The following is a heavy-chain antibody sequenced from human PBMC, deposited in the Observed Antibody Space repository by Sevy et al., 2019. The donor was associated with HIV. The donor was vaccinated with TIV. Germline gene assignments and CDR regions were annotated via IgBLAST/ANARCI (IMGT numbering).Heavy chain of an antibody. V-gene: IGHV3-48*03. CDR1: GFTFTTYD. CDR3: AREGLGGFYSSLDR. CDR2: ISSSANAI. D-gene: IGHD3-22*01. J-gene: IGHJ5*02. Sequence: GGSLRLSCAASGFTFTTYDMTWVRQAPGKGLEWISYISSSANAIKYADSVKGRFTISRDNARNSLYLAMSSLRAEDTAVYYCAREGLGGFYSSLDRWGQGTLVTVSS.